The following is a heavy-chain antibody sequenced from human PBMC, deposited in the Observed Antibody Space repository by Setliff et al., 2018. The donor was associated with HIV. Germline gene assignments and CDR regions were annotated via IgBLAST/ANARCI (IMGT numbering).Heavy chain of an antibody. CDR3: ARGAVAGDGWFDP. D-gene: IGHD6-19*01. Sequence: PSETLSLTCTVSGVSISGYYWSWIRQPAGKGLEWIGRIYTSGSTIYNPSLKSRVTISVDTSKNQFSLKLSSVTAADTAVYYFARGAVAGDGWFDPWGQGTLVTVSS. CDR1: GVSISGYY. V-gene: IGHV4-4*07. CDR2: IYTSGST. J-gene: IGHJ5*02.